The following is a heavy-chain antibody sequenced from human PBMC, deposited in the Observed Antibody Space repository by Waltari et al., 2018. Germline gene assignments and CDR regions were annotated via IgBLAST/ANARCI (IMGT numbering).Heavy chain of an antibody. J-gene: IGHJ4*02. D-gene: IGHD3-22*01. V-gene: IGHV4-39*07. CDR3: ARHANLYYDSSGYFDY. CDR1: GGTISTSSYY. Sequence: QLQLQESGPGLVKPSETLSFTCPVSGGTISTSSYYWGWNRQPPGKGLEWIVSIYYSGSTYYNPSLKSRVTISVDTSKNQFSLKLSSVTAADTAVYYCARHANLYYDSSGYFDYWGQGTLVTVSS. CDR2: IYYSGST.